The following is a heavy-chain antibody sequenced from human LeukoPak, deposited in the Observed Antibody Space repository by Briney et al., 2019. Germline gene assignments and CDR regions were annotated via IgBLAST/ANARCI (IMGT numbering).Heavy chain of an antibody. CDR2: IYYSGST. J-gene: IGHJ4*02. CDR3: ARGGLRGYSYGQRFDY. Sequence: ESSETLSLTCNVSGDSISTYYWSWIRQPPGKGLDWIGHIYYSGSTDYNPSLMSRVTISVDTSKNQFSLRLSSVTAADTAVYYCARGGLRGYSYGQRFDYWGQGILVTVSS. V-gene: IGHV4-59*12. CDR1: GDSISTYY. D-gene: IGHD5-18*01.